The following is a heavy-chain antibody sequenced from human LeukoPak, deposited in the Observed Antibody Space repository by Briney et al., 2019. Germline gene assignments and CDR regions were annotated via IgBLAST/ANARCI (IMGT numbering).Heavy chain of an antibody. CDR1: GGSISSSSYY. Sequence: SESLSLTCTVSGGSISSSSYYWGWIRQPPGKGLEWIGSIYYSGSTYYNPSLKSRVTISVDTSKNQFSLKLSSVTAADTAAYYCARRGAASWGWFDPWGQGTLVTVSS. V-gene: IGHV4-39*01. CDR2: IYYSGST. CDR3: ARRGAASWGWFDP. D-gene: IGHD6-13*01. J-gene: IGHJ5*02.